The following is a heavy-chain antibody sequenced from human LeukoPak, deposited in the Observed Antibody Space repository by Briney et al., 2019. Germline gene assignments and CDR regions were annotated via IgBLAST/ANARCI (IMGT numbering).Heavy chain of an antibody. J-gene: IGHJ4*02. CDR2: ISSSGSTI. D-gene: IGHD2-15*01. Sequence: GGSLRLSCAASGFTFSSYEMNWVRQAPGKGLEWVSHISSSGSTIYYADSVKGRFTISRDNAKNSLYLQMNSLRAEDTAVYYCARGSYCSGGSCYIYFDYWGQGTLVTVSS. CDR3: ARGSYCSGGSCYIYFDY. CDR1: GFTFSSYE. V-gene: IGHV3-48*03.